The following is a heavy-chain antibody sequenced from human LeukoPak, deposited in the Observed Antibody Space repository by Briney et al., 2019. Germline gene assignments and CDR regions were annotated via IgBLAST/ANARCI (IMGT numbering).Heavy chain of an antibody. D-gene: IGHD3-10*01. CDR3: ASLEKSFYYGSGSYNSDDAFDI. V-gene: IGHV1-69*06. Sequence: SVKVSCKASGGTFSSYAISWVRQAPGQGLEWMGGIIPIFGTANYAQKLQGRVTITADKSTSTAYMELSSLRSEDTAVYYCASLEKSFYYGSGSYNSDDAFDIWGQGTMVTVYS. CDR1: GGTFSSYA. J-gene: IGHJ3*02. CDR2: IIPIFGTA.